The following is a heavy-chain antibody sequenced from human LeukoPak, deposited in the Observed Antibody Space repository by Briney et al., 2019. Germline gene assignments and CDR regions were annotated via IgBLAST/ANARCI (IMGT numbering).Heavy chain of an antibody. CDR2: IIPIFGTA. J-gene: IGHJ5*02. V-gene: IGHV1-69*01. CDR3: ARDGGYSYGSNNWFDP. D-gene: IGHD5-18*01. Sequence: SVKVSCKASGGTFSSYAISWVRQAPGQGLEWMGGIIPIFGTANYAQKFQGRVTITADEPTSTAYMELSSLRSEDTAVYYCARDGGYSYGSNNWFDPWGQGTLVTASS. CDR1: GGTFSSYA.